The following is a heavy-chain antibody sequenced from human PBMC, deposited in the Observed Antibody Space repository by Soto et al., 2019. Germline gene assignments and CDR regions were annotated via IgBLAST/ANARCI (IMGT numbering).Heavy chain of an antibody. Sequence: EVQLVESGGMLVQPGGSLRLSCAASGLTLSTSSMNWVRQAPGKGLEWVSYIRRHTSVTAYADSVKGRFTISRDSATNWLELQMDSLRVEHTAVYYCGKAADSSYSTVDLWGQGTLVTVSS. CDR2: IRRHTSVT. J-gene: IGHJ5*02. CDR1: GLTLSTSS. V-gene: IGHV3-48*01. CDR3: GKAADSSYSTVDL. D-gene: IGHD3-22*01.